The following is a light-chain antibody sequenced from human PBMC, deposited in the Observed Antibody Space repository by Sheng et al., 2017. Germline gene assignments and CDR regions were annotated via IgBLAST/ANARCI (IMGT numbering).Light chain of an antibody. CDR3: QHYNNWPPEYT. Sequence: EIVMTQSPATLSVSPGERATLSCTASQNVNINLAWYQQKPGQAPRLLIYNTFTRATGIPARFSGSGSGTEFTLTISSLQSEDFALYYCQHYNNWPPEYTFGQGTKLEI. CDR2: NTF. J-gene: IGKJ2*01. CDR1: QNVNIN. V-gene: IGKV3-15*01.